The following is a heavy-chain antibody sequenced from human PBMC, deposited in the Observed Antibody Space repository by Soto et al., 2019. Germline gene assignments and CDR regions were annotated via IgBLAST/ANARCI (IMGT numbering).Heavy chain of an antibody. CDR1: GFTFSSHA. V-gene: IGHV3-23*01. D-gene: IGHD2-15*01. J-gene: IGHJ4*02. Sequence: EVQLLESGGGLVQPGGALRLSCAASGFTFSSHAMSWVRQAPGKGLEWISSISAGSEGAYYADSVKGRFTISRDNSNHTLYLQMNSRRAEDTAVYYCARDLWWYLHWGQGTLVTVSS. CDR3: ARDLWWYLH. CDR2: ISAGSEGA.